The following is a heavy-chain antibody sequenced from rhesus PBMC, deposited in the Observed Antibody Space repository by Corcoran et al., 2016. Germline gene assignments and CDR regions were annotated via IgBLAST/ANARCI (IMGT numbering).Heavy chain of an antibody. J-gene: IGHJ2*01. CDR1: GYSFTSYW. V-gene: IGHV5-20*01. CDR2: IAPSDSDT. CDR3: ATTLTVTTSWYFDL. D-gene: IGHD4-23*01. Sequence: EVQLVQSGAEVKRPGESLKISCKTSGYSFTSYWISWVRQMPGKGLDCMGAIAPSDSDTAYTPSFHGQGTISADNSISTASLQCSRLKASDTATYYCATTLTVTTSWYFDLWGPGTPITISS.